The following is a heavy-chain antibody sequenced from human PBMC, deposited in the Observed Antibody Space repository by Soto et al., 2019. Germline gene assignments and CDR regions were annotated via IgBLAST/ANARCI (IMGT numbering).Heavy chain of an antibody. CDR1: GGSLSSYY. J-gene: IGHJ4*02. CDR2: IYYSGST. D-gene: IGHD6-19*01. CDR3: ARGGWYFDY. V-gene: IGHV4-59*01. Sequence: PSETLSLTCTVSGGSLSSYYWSWIRQPPGKGLEWIGYIYYSGSTNYNPSLKSRVTISVDTSKNQSSLKLSSVTAADTAVYYCARGGWYFDYWGQGTLVTVSS.